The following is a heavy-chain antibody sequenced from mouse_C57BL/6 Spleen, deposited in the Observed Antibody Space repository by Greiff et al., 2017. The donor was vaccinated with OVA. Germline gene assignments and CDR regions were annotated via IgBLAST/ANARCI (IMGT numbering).Heavy chain of an antibody. Sequence: QVQLQQPGAELVMPGASVKLSCKASGYTFTSYWMHWVKQRPGQGLEWIGEIDPSDSYTNYNQKFKGKSTLTVDKSSSTAYMQLSSLTSEDSAVYYCARGNYYGSSSHYYAMDYWGQGTSVTVSS. CDR1: GYTFTSYW. D-gene: IGHD1-1*01. CDR2: IDPSDSYT. CDR3: ARGNYYGSSSHYYAMDY. J-gene: IGHJ4*01. V-gene: IGHV1-69*01.